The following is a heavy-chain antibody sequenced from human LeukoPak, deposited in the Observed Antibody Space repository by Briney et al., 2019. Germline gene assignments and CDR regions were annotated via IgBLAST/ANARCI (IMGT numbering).Heavy chain of an antibody. D-gene: IGHD3-10*01. CDR2: INAGNGNT. CDR1: GYTFTSYA. J-gene: IGHJ4*02. Sequence: ASVKVSCKASGYTFTSYAMHWVRQAPGQRLEWMGWINAGNGNTKYSQKFQGRVTITRDTSASTAYMELSSLRSEDTAVYYCASARIIGSGSYYYFDYWGQGTLVTVSS. V-gene: IGHV1-3*01. CDR3: ASARIIGSGSYYYFDY.